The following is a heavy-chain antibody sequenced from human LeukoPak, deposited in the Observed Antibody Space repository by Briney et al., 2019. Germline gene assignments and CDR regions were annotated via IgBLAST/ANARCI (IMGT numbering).Heavy chain of an antibody. J-gene: IGHJ4*02. V-gene: IGHV3-21*01. CDR1: GFTFSRYS. CDR3: ARDPIAVAGYFDY. CDR2: ISSSGSYI. Sequence: GGSLRLSCGASGFTFSRYSMNWVRQAPGKGLEWVSSISSSGSYIYYADSVKGRFTISRDNAKNSLYLQMNSLRAEDTAVYYCARDPIAVAGYFDYWGQGTLVTVSS. D-gene: IGHD6-19*01.